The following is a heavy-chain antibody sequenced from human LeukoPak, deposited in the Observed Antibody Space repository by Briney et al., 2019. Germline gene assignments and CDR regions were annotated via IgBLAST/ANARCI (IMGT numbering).Heavy chain of an antibody. J-gene: IGHJ6*02. V-gene: IGHV1-2*06. CDR3: ARQSGWSYYYGMDV. CDR1: GYTFTGYY. Sequence: GASVKVSCKASGYTFTGYYMHWVRQAPGQGLEWMGRINPNSGGTNYAQKFQGRVTMTRDTSISTAYMELSRLRSDDTAVYYCARQSGWSYYYGMDVWGQGTTVTVSS. D-gene: IGHD6-19*01. CDR2: INPNSGGT.